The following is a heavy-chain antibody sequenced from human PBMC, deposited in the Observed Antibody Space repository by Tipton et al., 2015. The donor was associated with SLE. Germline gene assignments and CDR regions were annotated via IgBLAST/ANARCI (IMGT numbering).Heavy chain of an antibody. V-gene: IGHV4-31*02. CDR3: VRGPKDV. CDR1: GGSISSGGYY. Sequence: LRLSCTVSGGSISSGGYYWSWIRQHPGKGLEWIGDIYYSGSTYYNPSLKSRVIISVDTSKNQFSLKLSSVTVADTAVYYCVRGPKDVWGQGTTVTVSS. J-gene: IGHJ6*02. CDR2: IYYSGST.